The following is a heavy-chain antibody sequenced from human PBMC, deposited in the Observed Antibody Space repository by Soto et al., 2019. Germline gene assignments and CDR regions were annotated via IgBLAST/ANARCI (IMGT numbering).Heavy chain of an antibody. V-gene: IGHV1-69*13. D-gene: IGHD3-3*01. Sequence: SVKVSCKASGGTFSSYAISWVRQAPGQGLEWMGGIIPIFGTANYAQKFQGRVTITADESTSTAYMELSSLRSEDTAVYYCAIDRFGLRFLELQRPNAFDIWGQGTMVTVSS. CDR1: GGTFSSYA. CDR3: AIDRFGLRFLELQRPNAFDI. CDR2: IIPIFGTA. J-gene: IGHJ3*02.